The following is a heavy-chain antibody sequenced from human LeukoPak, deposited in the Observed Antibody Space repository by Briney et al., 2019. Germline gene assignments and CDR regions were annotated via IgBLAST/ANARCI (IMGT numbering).Heavy chain of an antibody. Sequence: SQTLSLTCAISGDSVSSNSAAWNWIRQSPSRGLEWLGRTYYRSKWYNDYAVSVKSRITINPDTSKNQFSLQLNSVTPEDTAVYYCARGGEDTAMEIYYYSYMDAWGKGTTVTVSS. V-gene: IGHV6-1*01. J-gene: IGHJ6*03. CDR1: GDSVSSNSAA. CDR3: ARGGEDTAMEIYYYSYMDA. CDR2: TYYRSKWYN. D-gene: IGHD5-18*01.